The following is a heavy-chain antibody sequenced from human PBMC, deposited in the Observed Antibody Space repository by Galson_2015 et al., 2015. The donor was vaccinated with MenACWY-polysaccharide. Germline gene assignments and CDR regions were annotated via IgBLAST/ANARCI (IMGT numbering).Heavy chain of an antibody. CDR3: ARGGSSGSFDY. J-gene: IGHJ4*02. CDR2: ISTGRTII. V-gene: IGHV3-48*02. CDR1: GFTFSSYS. Sequence: SLRLSCAASGFTFSSYSMNWVRQAPGKGLEWVSYISTGRTIIYQADSVKGRFTISRDNAKNSLYLQLNILRDEDTAVYYCARGGSSGSFDYWGKGTLVTVSS. D-gene: IGHD2-15*01.